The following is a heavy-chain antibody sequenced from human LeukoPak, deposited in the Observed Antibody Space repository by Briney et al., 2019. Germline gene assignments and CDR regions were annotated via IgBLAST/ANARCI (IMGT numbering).Heavy chain of an antibody. CDR1: GGSISSSNW. CDR3: ARAGYLTGYTLDY. J-gene: IGHJ4*02. V-gene: IGHV4-4*02. CDR2: IYHSGST. D-gene: IGHD3-9*01. Sequence: SETLSLTCAVSGGSISSSNWWSWVRQPPGKGLEWIGEIYHSGSTNYNPSLKSRVTISVDKSKNQFSLKLSSVTAADTAVYYCARAGYLTGYTLDYWGQGTLVTVSS.